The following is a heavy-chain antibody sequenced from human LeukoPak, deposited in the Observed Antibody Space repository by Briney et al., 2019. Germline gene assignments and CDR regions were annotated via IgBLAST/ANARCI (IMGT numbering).Heavy chain of an antibody. J-gene: IGHJ4*02. CDR2: ITKYDGRV. D-gene: IGHD5-24*01. V-gene: IGHV3-23*01. CDR3: AKDHSADGWPTFEY. Sequence: GRSLRLSCAVSGFGVHTFAMSWVRLAPGKGLEWLASITKYDGRVYYADSVRGRFTISRDSSQNELYLQMNSLRADDSAIYYCAKDHSADGWPTFEYWGQGTLVTVSS. CDR1: GFGVHTFA.